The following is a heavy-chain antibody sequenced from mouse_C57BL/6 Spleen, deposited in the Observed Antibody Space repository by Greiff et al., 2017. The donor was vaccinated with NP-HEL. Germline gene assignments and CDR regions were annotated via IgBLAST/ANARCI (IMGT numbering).Heavy chain of an antibody. CDR3: ARIRGAYYYGSSWFAY. J-gene: IGHJ3*01. CDR2: ISDGGSYT. CDR1: GFTFSSYA. Sequence: EVMLVESGGGLVKPGGSLKLSCAASGFTFSSYAMSWVRQTPEKRLEWVATISDGGSYTYYPDNVKGRFTISRDNAKNNLYLQMSQLKSEDTAMYYCARIRGAYYYGSSWFAYWGQGTLVTVSA. V-gene: IGHV5-4*03. D-gene: IGHD1-1*01.